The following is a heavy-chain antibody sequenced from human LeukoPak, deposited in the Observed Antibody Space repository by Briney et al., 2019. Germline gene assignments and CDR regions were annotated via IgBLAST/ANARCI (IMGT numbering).Heavy chain of an antibody. Sequence: GASVKVFCKASGYTFTGYYIHWVRQAPGQGLEWMGWINPNSGGTNYAQKFQGRVTMTRDTSISTAYMELSRLRSDDTAVYYCARDYFTANDYWGQGTLVTVSS. D-gene: IGHD2-21*02. CDR1: GYTFTGYY. V-gene: IGHV1-2*02. CDR3: ARDYFTANDY. CDR2: INPNSGGT. J-gene: IGHJ4*02.